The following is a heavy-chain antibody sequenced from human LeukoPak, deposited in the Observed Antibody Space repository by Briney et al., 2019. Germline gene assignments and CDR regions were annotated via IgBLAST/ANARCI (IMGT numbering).Heavy chain of an antibody. D-gene: IGHD6-13*01. CDR1: GFAFSKYG. Sequence: PGGSLRLSCAASGFAFSKYGMHWVRQAPGKGLEWVAFIRYDGSHKYYAESVRGRFTISRDNSKNRLYLQMNSLRPEDTALYYCARPYSSNVYYYYYMDVWGKGTTVTVSS. CDR2: IRYDGSHK. J-gene: IGHJ6*03. CDR3: ARPYSSNVYYYYYMDV. V-gene: IGHV3-30*02.